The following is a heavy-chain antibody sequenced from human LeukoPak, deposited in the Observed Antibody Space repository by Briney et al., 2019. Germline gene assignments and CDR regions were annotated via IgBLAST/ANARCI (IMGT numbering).Heavy chain of an antibody. CDR3: ARGAIRDGYNYRGPHFDY. D-gene: IGHD5-24*01. Sequence: PGGSLRLSCAASGFTVSSNYMSWVRQAPGKGLEWVSVIYSGGSTYYADSVKGRFTISRHNSKNTLYLQTNSLRAEDTAVYYCARGAIRDGYNYRGPHFDYWGQGTLVTFSS. J-gene: IGHJ4*02. CDR1: GFTVSSNY. CDR2: IYSGGST. V-gene: IGHV3-53*04.